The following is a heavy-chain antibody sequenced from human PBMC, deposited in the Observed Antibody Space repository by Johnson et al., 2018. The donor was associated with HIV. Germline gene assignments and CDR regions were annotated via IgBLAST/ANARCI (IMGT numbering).Heavy chain of an antibody. Sequence: VQLVESGGGLVQPGRSLRLSCTASGFTFDDYTMHWVRQAPGKGLEWVSLISWDGGSTYYVDSVKGRFTISRDNVKNSLYLQMNSLRAEDTAVYFCARDPSLDAFDIWGQGTMVTVAS. V-gene: IGHV3-43*01. CDR3: ARDPSLDAFDI. CDR2: ISWDGGST. J-gene: IGHJ3*02. CDR1: GFTFDDYT.